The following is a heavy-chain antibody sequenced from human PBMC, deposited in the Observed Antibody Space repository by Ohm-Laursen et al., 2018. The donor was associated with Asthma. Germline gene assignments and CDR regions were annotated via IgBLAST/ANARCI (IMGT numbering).Heavy chain of an antibody. CDR3: ARVQYSSGWYGSFDY. D-gene: IGHD6-19*01. CDR1: GASFSTYY. Sequence: GTLSLTCTLSGASFSTYYWGWIRQPPGKGLEWIGYIYYSGSTNYNPSLKSRVTISVDTSKNQFSLKLSSVTAADTAVYYCARVQYSSGWYGSFDYWGQGTLVTVSS. CDR2: IYYSGST. V-gene: IGHV4-59*01. J-gene: IGHJ4*02.